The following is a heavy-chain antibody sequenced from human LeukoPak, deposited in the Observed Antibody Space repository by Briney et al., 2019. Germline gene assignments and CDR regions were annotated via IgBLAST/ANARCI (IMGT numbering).Heavy chain of an antibody. V-gene: IGHV4-34*01. CDR2: VHHSRGT. D-gene: IGHD3-3*01. CDR1: GLTFSSSW. Sequence: GSLRLSCAVSGLTFSSSWMDWIRQSPGKGLEWIGEVHHSRGTSYNPSLKGRVSMSLDTSEKQFSLKLTSVTDADTGVYYCARATADFWSALSALPNYRGQGTLVTVSS. J-gene: IGHJ4*02. CDR3: ARATADFWSALSALPNY.